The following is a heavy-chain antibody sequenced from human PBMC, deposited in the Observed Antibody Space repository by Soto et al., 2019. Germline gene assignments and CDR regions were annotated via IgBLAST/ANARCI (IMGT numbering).Heavy chain of an antibody. J-gene: IGHJ4*02. V-gene: IGHV1-3*01. CDR2: INAGNGNT. D-gene: IGHD1-20*01. CDR1: GYTFTSYA. Sequence: ASVKVSCKASGYTFTSYAMHWVRQAPGQRLEWMGWINAGNGNTKYSQKFQGRVTITRDTSASTAYMELSSLRSEDTAVYYCADSPDNCSTRLPWYRYFDHWGQGTLVTVSS. CDR3: ADSPDNCSTRLPWYRYFDH.